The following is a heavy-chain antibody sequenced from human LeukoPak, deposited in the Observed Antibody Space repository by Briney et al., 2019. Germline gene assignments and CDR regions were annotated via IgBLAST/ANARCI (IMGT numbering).Heavy chain of an antibody. CDR1: GITFSRFW. J-gene: IGHJ4*02. CDR2: IKEDGSEK. Sequence: GGSLRLSCAASGITFSRFWMSWVRQAPGKGLEWVANIKEDGSEKYYVDSVKGRFTISRDSAKNSLYLQMNSLRVEDTAVYYCARDRNYGSDYWGQGTLVTVSS. D-gene: IGHD3-10*01. CDR3: ARDRNYGSDY. V-gene: IGHV3-7*03.